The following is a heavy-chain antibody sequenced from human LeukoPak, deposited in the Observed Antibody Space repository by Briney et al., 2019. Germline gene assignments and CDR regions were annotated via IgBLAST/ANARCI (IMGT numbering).Heavy chain of an antibody. J-gene: IGHJ4*02. CDR1: GFTVSNAW. CDR3: ARCITTTVTKSLDY. V-gene: IGHV3-48*01. Sequence: AGGSLRLSCAASGFTVSNAWMSWVRQAPGKGLEWVSYISSSRSTIYYADSVKGRFTISRDNAKNSLYLQMNSLRAEDTAVYYCARCITTTVTKSLDYWGQGTLVTVSS. D-gene: IGHD4-17*01. CDR2: ISSSRSTI.